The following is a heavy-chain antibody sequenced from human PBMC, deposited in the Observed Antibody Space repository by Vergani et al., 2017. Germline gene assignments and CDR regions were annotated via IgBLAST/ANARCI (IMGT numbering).Heavy chain of an antibody. CDR2: ISGSDGST. Sequence: EVQLLESGGGLVQRGGSLRLSCAASGFIFSSYAMSWVRQAPGKGLEWVSGISGSDGSTYYADSVKGRFTISRDNSKNKLYLQMNSLRAEDTAVYYCAKSLLLEWLYGGAGFDPWGQGTLVTVSS. V-gene: IGHV3-23*01. D-gene: IGHD3-3*01. CDR1: GFIFSSYA. CDR3: AKSLLLEWLYGGAGFDP. J-gene: IGHJ5*02.